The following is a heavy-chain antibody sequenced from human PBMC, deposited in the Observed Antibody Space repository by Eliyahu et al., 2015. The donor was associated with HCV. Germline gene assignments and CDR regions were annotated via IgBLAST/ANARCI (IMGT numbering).Heavy chain of an antibody. CDR3: AKDEETITMIPRRGGVDY. V-gene: IGHV3-30*18. J-gene: IGHJ4*02. D-gene: IGHD3-22*01. CDR2: ISYDGSNK. Sequence: QVQLVESGGGVVQPGRSLRLSCAASGFTFSSYGMHWVRQAPGKGLEWVAVISYDGSNKYYADSVKGRFTISRDNSKNTLYLQMNSLRAEDTAVYYCAKDEETITMIPRRGGVDYWGQGTLVTVSS. CDR1: GFTFSSYG.